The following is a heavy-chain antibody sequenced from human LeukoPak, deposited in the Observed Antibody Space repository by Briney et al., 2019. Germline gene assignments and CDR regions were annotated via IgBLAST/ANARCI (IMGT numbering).Heavy chain of an antibody. J-gene: IGHJ5*02. CDR1: GFTFSGYW. CDR3: VRDIAPDGTVWLDP. V-gene: IGHV3-74*01. D-gene: IGHD6-13*01. Sequence: GGSLRLSCAASGFTFSGYWMHWVRQAPGKGLVWVSRINSDGSTTSYADSVKGRFTSSRDNAKNTLYLQMNSLTAEDTAVYYCVRDIAPDGTVWLDPWAREPWSPSPQ. CDR2: INSDGSTT.